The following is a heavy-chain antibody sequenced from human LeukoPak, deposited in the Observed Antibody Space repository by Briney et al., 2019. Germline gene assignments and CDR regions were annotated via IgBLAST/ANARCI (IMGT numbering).Heavy chain of an antibody. D-gene: IGHD3-22*01. CDR3: VRSDNSGYYPRTLDY. V-gene: IGHV1-18*01. CDR2: ISTYNGNR. CDR1: GYTFSAYG. Sequence: ASVKVSCKASGYTFSAYGFSWVRQAPGQGLEWMGWISTYNGNRNYAQEFQGRVTMTTYTSTSTAYMELRSLRSDDTAMYYCVRSDNSGYYPRTLDYWGQGTLVTVSS. J-gene: IGHJ4*02.